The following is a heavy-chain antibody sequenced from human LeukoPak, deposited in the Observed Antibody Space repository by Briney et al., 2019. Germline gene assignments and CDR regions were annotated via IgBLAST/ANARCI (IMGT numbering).Heavy chain of an antibody. J-gene: IGHJ5*02. Sequence: ASVKVSCKASGYTFVNYGISWMRQAPGQGLEWMGWISAYDGRTNYAQNLQGRVTMTTDTSTSTAYMELRSLRSDDTAIYYCARVRTVAVAAAPNWFDPWGQGTLVTVSS. D-gene: IGHD2-15*01. CDR1: GYTFVNYG. CDR2: ISAYDGRT. V-gene: IGHV1-18*01. CDR3: ARVRTVAVAAAPNWFDP.